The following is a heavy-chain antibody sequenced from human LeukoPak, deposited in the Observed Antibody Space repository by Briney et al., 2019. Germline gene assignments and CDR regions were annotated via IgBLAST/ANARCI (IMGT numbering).Heavy chain of an antibody. D-gene: IGHD2-2*02. CDR1: GFTFSSYA. V-gene: IGHV3-23*01. J-gene: IGHJ4*02. Sequence: GGPLRLSCAASGFTFSSYAMSWVRQAPGKGLEWVSAISGSGASTYYADSVKGRFTISRDNSKSTLYLQMNSLRAEDTAVYYCARGKYCTSTSCYNPVDYFEYWGQGTLVTVSS. CDR3: ARGKYCTSTSCYNPVDYFEY. CDR2: ISGSGAST.